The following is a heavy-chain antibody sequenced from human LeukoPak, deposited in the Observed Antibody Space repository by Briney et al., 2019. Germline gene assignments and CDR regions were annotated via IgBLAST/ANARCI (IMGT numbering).Heavy chain of an antibody. J-gene: IGHJ4*02. CDR1: GFTFSSYE. Sequence: GGSLRLSCAASGFTFSSYEMNWVRQAPGKGLEWVSYISSSGSTIYYADSVKGRFTISRDNAKNSLYPQMNSLRAEDTAVYYCARGEIWVTARPFDYWGQGTLVTVSS. D-gene: IGHD2-21*02. CDR2: ISSSGSTI. CDR3: ARGEIWVTARPFDY. V-gene: IGHV3-48*03.